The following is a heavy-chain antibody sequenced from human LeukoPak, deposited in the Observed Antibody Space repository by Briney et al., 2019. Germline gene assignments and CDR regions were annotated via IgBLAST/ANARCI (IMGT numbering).Heavy chain of an antibody. Sequence: SETLSLTCTLSGDSISSSDHYWVWIRQSPGKGLEWIGSVSQSGNTYYKSSLKSRVTVSIDPSKNEFSLILTSVTAADTAEYYCARHLYYSASAFWYIDLWGRGTLVIVSP. CDR1: GDSISSSDHY. J-gene: IGHJ2*01. D-gene: IGHD3-10*01. CDR2: VSQSGNT. CDR3: ARHLYYSASAFWYIDL. V-gene: IGHV4-39*01.